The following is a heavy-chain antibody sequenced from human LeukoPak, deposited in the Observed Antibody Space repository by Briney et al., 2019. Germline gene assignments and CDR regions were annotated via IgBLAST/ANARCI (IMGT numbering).Heavy chain of an antibody. J-gene: IGHJ4*02. CDR2: INTRSTNI. CDR1: GFTFSDYY. CDR3: VRDGYKFDY. Sequence: KSGGSLRLSCAASGFTFSDYYMTGIRQAPGKGREWISYINTRSTNIDYADSVKGRFTISRDNAKNTLYLQMNSLRAEDTAVYYCVRDGYKFDYWGQGTLVTVSS. D-gene: IGHD5-24*01. V-gene: IGHV3-11*04.